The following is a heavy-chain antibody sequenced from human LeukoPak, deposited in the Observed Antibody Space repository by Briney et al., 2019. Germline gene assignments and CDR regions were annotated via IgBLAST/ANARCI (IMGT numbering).Heavy chain of an antibody. CDR2: INTYNGDT. Sequence: ASVKVSCKASGYTFSSHGINWVRQAPGQGLEWMGWINTYNGDTNYAQKFRGRVSVTTDTSTSTAYMELRSLRSDDTAVYYCASAGIDRWELLTHAFDIWGQGTVVTVSS. J-gene: IGHJ3*02. CDR3: ASAGIDRWELLTHAFDI. V-gene: IGHV1-18*01. D-gene: IGHD4-23*01. CDR1: GYTFSSHG.